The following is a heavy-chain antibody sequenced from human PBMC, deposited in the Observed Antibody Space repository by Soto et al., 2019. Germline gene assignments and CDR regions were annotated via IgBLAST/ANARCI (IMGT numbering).Heavy chain of an antibody. Sequence: SETLSLTCTDSGGSISSRRGHGGGILQPPWKGLEWIASIKYSGTTFYNPSLKSRFTLSVDTSKNQFALKLSSVTAAETAVYYCARHGITGSYYDAFDIWGQGTMVS. J-gene: IGHJ3*02. CDR3: ARHGITGSYYDAFDI. CDR2: IKYSGTT. V-gene: IGHV4-39*01. CDR1: GGSISSRRGH. D-gene: IGHD1-26*01.